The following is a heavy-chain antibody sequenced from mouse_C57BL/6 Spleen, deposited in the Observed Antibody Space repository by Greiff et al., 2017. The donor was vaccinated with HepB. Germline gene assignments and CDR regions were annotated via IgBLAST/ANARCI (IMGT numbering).Heavy chain of an antibody. D-gene: IGHD2-4*01. CDR3: TRRGYDYGFDY. J-gene: IGHJ2*01. CDR2: IYPGNSET. Sequence: VHVKQSGTVLARPGASVKMSCKTSGYTFTSYWMHWVKQRPGQGLEWLGAIYPGNSETSYNQKFKGKAKLTAVTSASTAYMELSSLTNEDSAVYYCTRRGYDYGFDYWGQGTTLTVSS. V-gene: IGHV1-5*01. CDR1: GYTFTSYW.